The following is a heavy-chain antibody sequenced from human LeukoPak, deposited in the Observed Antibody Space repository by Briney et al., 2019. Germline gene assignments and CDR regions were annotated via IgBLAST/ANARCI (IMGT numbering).Heavy chain of an antibody. CDR1: GVAISDYF. Sequence: SETLSLTCSVSGVAISDYFWSWIRQPAGRDLEWIGRISTTGSTYFNPSLQSRVRMSVDSSKTHFSLRLSSVTAADTAVYYCARSLSTIGWNWRHYFHLWGQGHLVTVSS. V-gene: IGHV4-4*07. J-gene: IGHJ4*02. CDR3: ARSLSTIGWNWRHYFHL. CDR2: ISTTGST. D-gene: IGHD1-7*01.